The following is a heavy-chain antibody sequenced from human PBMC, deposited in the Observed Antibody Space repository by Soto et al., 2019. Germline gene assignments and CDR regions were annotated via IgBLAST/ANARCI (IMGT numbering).Heavy chain of an antibody. CDR1: GGSLSSHY. V-gene: IGHV4-59*11. D-gene: IGHD6-25*01. CDR3: GSVRPSGYVLS. Sequence: PSETLSLTCTVSGGSLSSHYWTWIRQSPGKGLEWIGYVHFSGNTNYNPSLKSRVTISIDTSKNQFSLRLASVTAADTAFYYCGSVRPSGYVLSWGQGTLVTSPQ. J-gene: IGHJ5*02. CDR2: VHFSGNT.